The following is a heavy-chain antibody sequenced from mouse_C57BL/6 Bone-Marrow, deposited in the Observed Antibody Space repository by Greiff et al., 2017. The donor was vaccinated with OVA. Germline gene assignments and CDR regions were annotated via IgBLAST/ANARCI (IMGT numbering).Heavy chain of an antibody. CDR2: INPGSGGT. D-gene: IGHD1-1*01. CDR3: ARWGTTVGYFDV. V-gene: IGHV1-54*01. Sequence: QVHVKQSGAELVRPGTSVKVSCKASGYAFTNYLIEWVKQRPGQGLEWIGVINPGSGGTNYNEKFKGKATLTADKSSSTAYMQLSSLTSEDSAVYFCARWGTTVGYFDVWGTGTTVTVSS. J-gene: IGHJ1*03. CDR1: GYAFTNYL.